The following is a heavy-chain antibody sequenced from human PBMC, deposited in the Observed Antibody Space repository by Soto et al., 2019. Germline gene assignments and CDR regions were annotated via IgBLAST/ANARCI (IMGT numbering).Heavy chain of an antibody. CDR1: GGSISSSDW. J-gene: IGHJ4*02. V-gene: IGHV4-4*02. CDR3: ARAGRELGTFDY. CDR2: IYHSGST. Sequence: ASETLSLTSAVSGGSISSSDWWSWVRQPPGKGLEWIGEIYHSGSTNYNPSLKSRVTISVDKSKNQYSLKLSSVTAADTAVYYCARAGRELGTFDYWGQGTLVTVSS. D-gene: IGHD1-26*01.